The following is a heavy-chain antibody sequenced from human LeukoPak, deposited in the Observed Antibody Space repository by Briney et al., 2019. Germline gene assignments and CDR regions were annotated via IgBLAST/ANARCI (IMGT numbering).Heavy chain of an antibody. CDR2: ISSSGSGDNT. Sequence: GGSLRLSCAASGVTLSTYAMSWARQAPGKGLEWVSGISSSGSGDNTYYADSVKGRFTTSRDSSNNPLFLHMNTLTAEDTAIYYCAKDRPVGASSWYFDLWGRGTLVTVSS. D-gene: IGHD1-26*01. CDR1: GVTLSTYA. CDR3: AKDRPVGASSWYFDL. V-gene: IGHV3-23*01. J-gene: IGHJ2*01.